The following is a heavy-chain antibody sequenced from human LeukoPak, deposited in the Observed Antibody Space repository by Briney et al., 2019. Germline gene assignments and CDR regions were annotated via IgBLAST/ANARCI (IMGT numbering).Heavy chain of an antibody. CDR1: GGXFSSYA. CDR3: ARVPATAISGYYFDY. J-gene: IGHJ4*02. Sequence: SVKVSCKASGGXFSSYAISWVRQAPGQGLEWMGGIIPIFGTANYAQKFQGRVTITADESTSTAYMELSSLRSEDTAVYYCARVPATAISGYYFDYWGQGTLVTVSS. CDR2: IIPIFGTA. D-gene: IGHD2-2*02. V-gene: IGHV1-69*13.